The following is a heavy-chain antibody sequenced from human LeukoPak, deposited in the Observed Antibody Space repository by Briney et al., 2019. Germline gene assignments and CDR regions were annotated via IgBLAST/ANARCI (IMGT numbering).Heavy chain of an antibody. CDR3: ARAQGRDGYNGILEY. D-gene: IGHD5-24*01. Sequence: SETLSLTCAVYGGSFSGYYWTWIRHPPGKGLEWIGEINPSGSTNYNPSLKSRVTISVDTSKNQFSLKLSSVTAADTAVFYCARAQGRDGYNGILEYWGQGALVTVSS. J-gene: IGHJ4*02. V-gene: IGHV4-34*01. CDR1: GGSFSGYY. CDR2: INPSGST.